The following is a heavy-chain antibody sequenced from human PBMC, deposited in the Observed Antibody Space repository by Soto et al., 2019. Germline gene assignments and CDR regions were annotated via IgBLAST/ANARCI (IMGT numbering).Heavy chain of an antibody. V-gene: IGHV3-33*01. J-gene: IGHJ5*02. CDR1: GFTFSNYG. D-gene: IGHD3-10*01. CDR2: IWYDGNNK. CDR3: VRAHALGFSNWFDP. Sequence: GGSLRLSCAASGFTFSNYGMHWVRQAPGKGLEWVAVIWYDGNNKYYADSVKGRFTISRDNSNNTLYVQMARLKSDGTAVYYCVRAHALGFSNWFDPWGRGTLVTVSS.